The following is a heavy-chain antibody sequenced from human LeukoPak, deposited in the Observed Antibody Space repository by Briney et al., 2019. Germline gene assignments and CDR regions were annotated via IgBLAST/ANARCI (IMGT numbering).Heavy chain of an antibody. V-gene: IGHV3-23*01. CDR1: GFTFSSYA. CDR3: AKSPTVDAAFDI. J-gene: IGHJ3*02. CDR2: IGYTGDSA. Sequence: AGGSLRLSCAASGFTFSSYAMNSVRQAPGKGLEWVSGIGYTGDSAFYADSVKGRFTVSRDSSKNTLFLHMNSLRAEDTALYYCAKSPTVDAAFDIWGQGTMVTVSS. D-gene: IGHD4-23*01.